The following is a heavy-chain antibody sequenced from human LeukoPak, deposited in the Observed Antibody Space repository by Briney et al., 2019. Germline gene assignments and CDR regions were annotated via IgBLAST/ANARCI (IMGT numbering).Heavy chain of an antibody. Sequence: GGSLRLSCAASGIPFSSYGMHWVRQAPGKGLEWVAVIWYDGSKKYYADFVKGRFTISRDDSQNTLYLQMNSLRAEDTAVYYCATRLQHHFDYWGQGIQVTVSS. J-gene: IGHJ4*02. V-gene: IGHV3-33*01. CDR3: ATRLQHHFDY. D-gene: IGHD5-24*01. CDR1: GIPFSSYG. CDR2: IWYDGSKK.